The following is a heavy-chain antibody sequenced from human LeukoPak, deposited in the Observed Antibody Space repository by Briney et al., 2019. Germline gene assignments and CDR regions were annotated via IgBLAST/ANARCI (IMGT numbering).Heavy chain of an antibody. CDR1: GYTFTGYY. V-gene: IGHV1-2*06. J-gene: IGHJ3*02. CDR3: AMGIVVVVAATDPRRPFDI. D-gene: IGHD2-15*01. Sequence: ASVKVSCKASGYTFTGYYMHWVRQAPGQGLEWMGRINPNSGGTNYAQKFQGRVTMTRDTSISTAYMELSRLRSDDTAVYYCAMGIVVVVAATDPRRPFDIWGQGTMVTVSS. CDR2: INPNSGGT.